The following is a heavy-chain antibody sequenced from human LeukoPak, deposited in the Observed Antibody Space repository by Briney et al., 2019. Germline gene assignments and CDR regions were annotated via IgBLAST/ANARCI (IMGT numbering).Heavy chain of an antibody. D-gene: IGHD6-13*01. CDR3: AKASRQQLVRDYFDY. Sequence: GRSLRLSCAASGFTFSSFGIHWVRQAPGKGLEWVAVVSYDGSTKYYADSVKGRFTISRDNSKNTLYLQMNSLRAEDTAVYYCAKASRQQLVRDYFDYWGQGTLVTVSS. CDR1: GFTFSSFG. V-gene: IGHV3-30*18. J-gene: IGHJ4*02. CDR2: VSYDGSTK.